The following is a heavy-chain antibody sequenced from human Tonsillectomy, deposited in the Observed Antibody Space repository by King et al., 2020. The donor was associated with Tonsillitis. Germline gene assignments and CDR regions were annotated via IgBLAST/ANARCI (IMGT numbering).Heavy chain of an antibody. Sequence: VQLVESGGGLVHPGRSLTLSCAASGFTFDDYAMHWVRQAPGKGLEWVSGISWNSGSIGYADSVKGRFTISRDNAKNSLYLQMNSLGPEDTALYYCAKGHLVRAYGLHVWGQGTTVTISS. J-gene: IGHJ6*02. CDR1: GFTFDDYA. V-gene: IGHV3-9*01. D-gene: IGHD6-13*01. CDR3: AKGHLVRAYGLHV. CDR2: ISWNSGSI.